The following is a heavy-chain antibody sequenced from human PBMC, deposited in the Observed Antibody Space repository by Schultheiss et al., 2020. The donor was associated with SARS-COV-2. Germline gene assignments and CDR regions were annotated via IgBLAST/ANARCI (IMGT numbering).Heavy chain of an antibody. CDR3: ARDDQWLPNNWFDP. CDR2: INHSGST. CDR1: GGSFSGYY. J-gene: IGHJ5*02. D-gene: IGHD6-19*01. Sequence: SETLSLTCAVYGGSFSGYYWSWIRQPPGKGLEWIGEINHSGSTNYNPSLKSRVTISVDTSKNQFSLKLSSVTSADTAVYYCARDDQWLPNNWFDPWGQGTLVTVSS. V-gene: IGHV4-34*01.